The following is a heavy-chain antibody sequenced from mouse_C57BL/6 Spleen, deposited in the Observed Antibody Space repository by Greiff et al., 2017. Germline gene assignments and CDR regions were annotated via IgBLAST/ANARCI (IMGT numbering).Heavy chain of an antibody. D-gene: IGHD2-5*01. Sequence: EVKLVESGGGLVKPGGSLKLSCAASGFTFSSYAMSWVRQTPEKRLEWVATISDGGSYTYYPDNVKGRFTISRDNAKNNLYLQMSHLKSEDTAMYYCARDFYSNYWFAYWGQGTLGTVSA. CDR2: ISDGGSYT. V-gene: IGHV5-4*01. J-gene: IGHJ3*01. CDR3: ARDFYSNYWFAY. CDR1: GFTFSSYA.